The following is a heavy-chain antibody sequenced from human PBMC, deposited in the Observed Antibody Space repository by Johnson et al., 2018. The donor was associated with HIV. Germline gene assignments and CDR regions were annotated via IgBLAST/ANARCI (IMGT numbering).Heavy chain of an antibody. D-gene: IGHD3-9*01. V-gene: IGHV3-23*04. CDR2: ISGSGGST. J-gene: IGHJ3*02. CDR1: GFTFDDYA. CDR3: ARGLTLTDAFDI. Sequence: EVQLVESGGGLVQPGRSLRLSCVASGFTFDDYAMHWVRQAPGKGLEWVSAISGSGGSTYYADSVKGRFTISRDNSKNTLYLQMNSLRAEDTAVYYCARGLTLTDAFDIWGQGTLVTVSS.